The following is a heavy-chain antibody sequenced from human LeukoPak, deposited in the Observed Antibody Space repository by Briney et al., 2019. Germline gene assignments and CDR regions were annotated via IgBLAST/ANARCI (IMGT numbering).Heavy chain of an antibody. V-gene: IGHV4-4*02. D-gene: IGHD2-2*01. CDR1: GGSISSSNW. Sequence: KASETLSLTCAVSGGSISSSNWWSWVRQPPGKGLEWIGEIYHSGSTNYNPSLKSRVTISVDKSKNQFSLKLSSVTAADTAVYYCARESDIVVVPAARYFDYWGQGTLVTVSS. CDR2: IYHSGST. J-gene: IGHJ4*02. CDR3: ARESDIVVVPAARYFDY.